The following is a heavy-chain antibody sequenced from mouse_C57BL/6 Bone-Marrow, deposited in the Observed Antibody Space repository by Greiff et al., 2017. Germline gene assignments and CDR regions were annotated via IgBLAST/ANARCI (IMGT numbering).Heavy chain of an antibody. CDR1: GYTFTSYW. V-gene: IGHV1-59*01. CDR2: IDPSDSYT. CDR3: ANFAY. J-gene: IGHJ3*01. Sequence: VQLQQPGAELVRPGTSVKLSCKASGYTFTSYWMHWVKQRPGQGLEWIGVIDPSDSYTNYNQKFKGKATLTVDTSSSTAYMQLSSLTSEDSAVYYCANFAYWGQGTLVTVSA.